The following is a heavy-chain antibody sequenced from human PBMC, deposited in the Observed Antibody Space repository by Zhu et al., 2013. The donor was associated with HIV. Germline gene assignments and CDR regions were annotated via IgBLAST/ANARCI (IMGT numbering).Heavy chain of an antibody. V-gene: IGHV1-18*01. D-gene: IGHD6-13*01. Sequence: KPGASSXGLLQGLWVTPLQLCSGLGAAGPWTRLEWMGWINPYNGDTKYARRFQGRVTMSTDTSTNTAYMEVRTLRSDDTAVYFCARDHSAAARRGFDYWAQGSL. CDR1: VTPLQLC. CDR2: INPYNGDT. J-gene: IGHJ4*02. CDR3: ARDHSAAARRGFDY.